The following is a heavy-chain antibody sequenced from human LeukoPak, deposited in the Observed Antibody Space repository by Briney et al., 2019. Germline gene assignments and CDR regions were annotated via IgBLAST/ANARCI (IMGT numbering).Heavy chain of an antibody. D-gene: IGHD2/OR15-2a*01. J-gene: IGHJ5*02. V-gene: IGHV1-2*02. Sequence: ASVKVSCKASGYTFTGYYMHWVRQAPGQGLEWMGWINPNSGGTNYAQKFQGRVTMTRDTSISTAYMELSRLGSDDTAVYYCARVISRTLYNWFDPWGQGTLVTVSS. CDR3: ARVISRTLYNWFDP. CDR2: INPNSGGT. CDR1: GYTFTGYY.